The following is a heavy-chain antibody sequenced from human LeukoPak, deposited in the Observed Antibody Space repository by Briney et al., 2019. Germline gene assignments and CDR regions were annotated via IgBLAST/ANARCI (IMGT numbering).Heavy chain of an antibody. Sequence: GASVKVSCKASGGTFSSYAISWVRQAPGQGLEWMGGIIPIFGTANYAQKFQGRVTITADESTSTAYMELSSLRSEDTAVYYCARGRENLAYCGGDCSPFDYWGQGTLVTVSS. V-gene: IGHV1-69*13. J-gene: IGHJ4*02. CDR1: GGTFSSYA. CDR2: IIPIFGTA. CDR3: ARGRENLAYCGGDCSPFDY. D-gene: IGHD2-21*01.